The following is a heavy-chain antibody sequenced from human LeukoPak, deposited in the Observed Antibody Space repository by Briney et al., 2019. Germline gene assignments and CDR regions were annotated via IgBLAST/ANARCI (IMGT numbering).Heavy chain of an antibody. Sequence: GGSLRLSCAVSGFAFGSEAMSWVRQAPGKGLEWVSYISGSGSTIYYADSVKGRFTISRDNAKNSLYLQMNSLRAEDTAVYYCARTRHYYGSGSYPDYWGQGTLVTVSS. CDR1: GFAFGSEA. V-gene: IGHV3-11*01. CDR3: ARTRHYYGSGSYPDY. J-gene: IGHJ4*02. D-gene: IGHD3-10*01. CDR2: ISGSGSTI.